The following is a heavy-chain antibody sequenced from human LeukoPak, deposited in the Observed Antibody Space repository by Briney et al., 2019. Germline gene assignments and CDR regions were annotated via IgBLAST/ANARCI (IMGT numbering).Heavy chain of an antibody. J-gene: IGHJ6*03. CDR2: IYTSGST. CDR3: AGDGYYYDSSGSHYMDV. D-gene: IGHD3-22*01. V-gene: IGHV4-4*07. CDR1: GGSISSYY. Sequence: PSETLSLTCTVSGGSISSYYWSWIRQPAGKGLEWIGRIYTSGSTNYNPSLKSRVTMSVDTSKNQFSLKLSSVTAADTAVYYCAGDGYYYDSSGSHYMDVWGKGTTVTVSS.